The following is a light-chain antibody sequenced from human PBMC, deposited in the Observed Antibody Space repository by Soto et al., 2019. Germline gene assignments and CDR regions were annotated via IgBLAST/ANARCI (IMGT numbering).Light chain of an antibody. J-gene: IGKJ4*01. V-gene: IGKV1-5*01. CDR1: QSISTW. Sequence: DIQMTQSPSTLPASVGDRVTITCRASQSISTWLAWYQQKPGKAPKLLIYDASTLASGVPSRFSGSGSGTAFTLTISSLHPDDFATYHCQQYNSYSTLTFGGGTKVEVK. CDR2: DAS. CDR3: QQYNSYSTLT.